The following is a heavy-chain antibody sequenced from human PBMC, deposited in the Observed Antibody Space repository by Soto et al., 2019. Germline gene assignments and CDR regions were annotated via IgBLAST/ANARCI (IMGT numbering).Heavy chain of an antibody. V-gene: IGHV4-59*08. CDR2: IYYSGST. D-gene: IGHD6-19*01. CDR1: GGSFSGYY. CDR3: ARPTWLGGLFDY. Sequence: PSETLSLTCAVYGGSFSGYYWIWIRQPPGKGLEWIGYIYYSGSTNYNPSLKSRVTISVDTSKNQFSLKLSSVTAADTAVYYCARPTWLGGLFDYWGQGTLVTVSS. J-gene: IGHJ4*02.